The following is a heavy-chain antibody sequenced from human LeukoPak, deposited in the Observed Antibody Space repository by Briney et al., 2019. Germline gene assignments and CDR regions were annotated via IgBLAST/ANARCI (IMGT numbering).Heavy chain of an antibody. CDR3: ARDRGRAPFDP. CDR1: GGTFSSYA. J-gene: IGHJ5*02. V-gene: IGHV1-69*05. CDR2: IIPIFGTA. D-gene: IGHD3-10*01. Sequence: GASVKVSCKASGGTFSSYAISWVRQAPGQGLEWMGRIIPIFGTANYAQKFQGRVTMTTDTSTSTAYMELRSLRSDDTAVYYCARDRGRAPFDPWGQGTLVTVSS.